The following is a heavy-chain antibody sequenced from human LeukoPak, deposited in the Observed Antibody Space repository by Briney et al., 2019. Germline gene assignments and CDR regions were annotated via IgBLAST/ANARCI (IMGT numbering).Heavy chain of an antibody. D-gene: IGHD1-1*01. Sequence: GGSLRLSCAASGFTFSDYDMHWVRQATGKGLEWVSAIGTAGDTYYTGSVKGPFTISRENAKNSLYLQMNSLRAGDTAVYYCARVAKERVGGVYYFDYWGQGTLVTVSS. J-gene: IGHJ4*02. CDR2: IGTAGDT. V-gene: IGHV3-13*01. CDR1: GFTFSDYD. CDR3: ARVAKERVGGVYYFDY.